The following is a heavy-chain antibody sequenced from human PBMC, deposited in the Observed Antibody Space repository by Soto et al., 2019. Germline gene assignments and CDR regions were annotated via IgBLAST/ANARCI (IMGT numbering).Heavy chain of an antibody. CDR2: ISPMFGAA. CDR1: GGTFNTYA. CDR3: AREVQVHTPAFVY. J-gene: IGHJ4*02. D-gene: IGHD2-15*01. Sequence: QVQLVQSGAEMKKPGSSVKVSCQSSGGTFNTYAMNWVRQAPGQGPEWMGDISPMFGAANYAPKFQGRVTITADECTGTSYMQLGRLTSEDTALYFCAREVQVHTPAFVYRGQGTLFTGSS. V-gene: IGHV1-69*19.